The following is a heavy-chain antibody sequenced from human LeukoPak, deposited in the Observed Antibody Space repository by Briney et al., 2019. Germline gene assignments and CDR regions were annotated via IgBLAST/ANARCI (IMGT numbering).Heavy chain of an antibody. CDR3: ARDSRRYFESNWFDP. D-gene: IGHD3-9*01. Sequence: SETLSLTCTVSGGSINNYYWSWIRQPPGKGLEWIGYIYYSGSTNYNPSLKSRVTISVDTSKNQFSLKLSSVTAADTAVYYCARDSRRYFESNWFDPWGQGTLVTVSS. CDR2: IYYSGST. J-gene: IGHJ5*02. CDR1: GGSINNYY. V-gene: IGHV4-59*01.